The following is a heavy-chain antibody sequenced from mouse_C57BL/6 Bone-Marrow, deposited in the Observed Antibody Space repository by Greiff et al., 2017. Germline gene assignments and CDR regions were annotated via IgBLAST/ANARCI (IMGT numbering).Heavy chain of an antibody. D-gene: IGHD1-1*01. J-gene: IGHJ1*03. V-gene: IGHV5-4*01. CDR1: GFTFSSYA. Sequence: EVQLVESGGGLVKPGGSLKLSCAASGFTFSSYAMSWVRQTPEKRLEWVATISDGGSYTYYPDNVKGRFTISRDNAKNNLYLQMSHLKSEDTAMYYCARYGGWYFDVWGTGTTVTVSS. CDR2: ISDGGSYT. CDR3: ARYGGWYFDV.